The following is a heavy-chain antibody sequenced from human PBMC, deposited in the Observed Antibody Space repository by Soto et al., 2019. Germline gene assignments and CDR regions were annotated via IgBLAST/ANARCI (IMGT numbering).Heavy chain of an antibody. CDR1: GFSISRSA. V-gene: IGHV3-30*04. D-gene: IGHD1-1*01. Sequence: QVQLVESGGSVVQPGRSVRLSCAASGFSISRSAMHWVRQAPGKGLEWVAVIAYDGSNRWYADSAKGRFTISRDNSKNTVYLQMSSLRGEDTAVYYCARDLQAGTDNVNWFAPWGQGTLVTVSS. CDR3: ARDLQAGTDNVNWFAP. J-gene: IGHJ5*02. CDR2: IAYDGSNR.